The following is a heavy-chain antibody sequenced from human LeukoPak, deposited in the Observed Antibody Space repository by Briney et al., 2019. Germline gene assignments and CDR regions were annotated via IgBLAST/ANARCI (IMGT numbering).Heavy chain of an antibody. CDR2: INSDGSST. V-gene: IGHV3-74*01. Sequence: GGSLRLSCAASGFTFSSYWMHWVRQAPGKGLVWVSRINSDGSSTSYADSVKGRFTISRDNAKNTLYLQMNSLRAEDTAVYYCALVAGTTYFDYWGQGTLVTVSS. J-gene: IGHJ4*02. CDR1: GFTFSSYW. D-gene: IGHD6-19*01. CDR3: ALVAGTTYFDY.